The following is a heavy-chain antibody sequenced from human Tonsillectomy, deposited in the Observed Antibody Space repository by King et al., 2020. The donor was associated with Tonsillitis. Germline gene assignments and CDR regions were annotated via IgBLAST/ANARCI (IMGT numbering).Heavy chain of an antibody. J-gene: IGHJ5*02. Sequence: VQLVESGGGVVQPGRSLRLSCAASGFTFSSYAMHWVRQAPGKGLEWVAVISYDGSNKYYADSGKGRFTISRDNSKNTLYLQMNSLRAEDTAVYYCARGPYDSLQFDPWGQGTLVTVSS. CDR2: ISYDGSNK. D-gene: IGHD3-3*01. CDR1: GFTFSSYA. V-gene: IGHV3-30-3*01. CDR3: ARGPYDSLQFDP.